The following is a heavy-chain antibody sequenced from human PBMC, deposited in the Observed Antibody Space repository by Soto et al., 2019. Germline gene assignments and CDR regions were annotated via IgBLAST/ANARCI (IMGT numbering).Heavy chain of an antibody. CDR2: ISYDGSNE. V-gene: IGHV3-30*18. CDR1: GFTFSTYG. J-gene: IGHJ4*02. Sequence: GGYLRLSCAASGFTFSTYGMHWVRQAPGKGLEWVAVISYDGSNEYYADSVKGRFTISRDNSKNTLYLQMNSLRTEDTAVYYCAKASGVNRELDSWGQGT. D-gene: IGHD2-8*01. CDR3: AKASGVNRELDS.